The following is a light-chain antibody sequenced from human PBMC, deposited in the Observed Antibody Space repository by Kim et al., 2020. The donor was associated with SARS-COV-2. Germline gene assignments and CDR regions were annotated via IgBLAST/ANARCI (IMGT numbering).Light chain of an antibody. V-gene: IGKV3-11*01. Sequence: LTREERAPLYWRASQSGSSFLALYQQKPRQAPRLLIYDASSRATGIPARFSGSGAGTDFTLTISRLEHEDFAVYYCQQRSKWPLTFGGGTKVDIK. J-gene: IGKJ4*01. CDR1: QSGSSF. CDR2: DAS. CDR3: QQRSKWPLT.